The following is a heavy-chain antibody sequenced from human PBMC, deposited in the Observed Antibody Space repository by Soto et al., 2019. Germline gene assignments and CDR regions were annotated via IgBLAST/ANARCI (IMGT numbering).Heavy chain of an antibody. CDR3: ARETPVDAFDI. J-gene: IGHJ3*02. CDR2: IIPILGIA. Sequence: SVKVSCKASGGTFSSYTISWVRQAPGQGLEWMGRIIPILGIANYAQKFQGRVTITADKSTSTAYMELSSLRSEDTAVYYCARETPVDAFDIWGQGTMVTVSS. V-gene: IGHV1-69*04. CDR1: GGTFSSYT.